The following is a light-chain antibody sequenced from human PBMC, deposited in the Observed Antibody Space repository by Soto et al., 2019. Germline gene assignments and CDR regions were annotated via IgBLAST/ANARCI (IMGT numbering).Light chain of an antibody. CDR2: EVN. CDR1: SGNVGSYKL. Sequence: QSVLAQPASVSGSPGQSITISCTGTSGNVGSYKLVSWYQQHPGKAPKLMIFEVNKRPSGVSNRFSGSKSGNTDTLTISGLKVEDEADYYCCSSRGSHTYDFXTGTKLTVL. CDR3: CSSRGSHTYD. J-gene: IGLJ1*01. V-gene: IGLV2-23*02.